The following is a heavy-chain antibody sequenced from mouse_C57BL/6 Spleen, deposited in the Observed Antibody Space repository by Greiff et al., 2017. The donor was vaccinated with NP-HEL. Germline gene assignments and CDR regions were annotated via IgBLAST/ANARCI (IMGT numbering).Heavy chain of an antibody. J-gene: IGHJ4*01. CDR1: GYSITSGYY. CDR2: ISYDGSN. V-gene: IGHV3-6*01. CDR3: ARGYYGSTSMDY. D-gene: IGHD1-1*01. Sequence: EVQLVESGPGLVKPSQSLSLTCSVTGYSITSGYYWNWIRQFPGNKLEWMGYISYDGSNNYNPSLKNRISITRDTSKNQFFLKLNSVTTEDTATYYCARGYYGSTSMDYWGQGTSVTVSS.